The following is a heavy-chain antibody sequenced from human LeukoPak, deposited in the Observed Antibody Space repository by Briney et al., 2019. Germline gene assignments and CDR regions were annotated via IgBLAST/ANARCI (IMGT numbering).Heavy chain of an antibody. V-gene: IGHV4-39*01. CDR1: GGSISSSSYY. Sequence: SETLSLTCTVSGGSISSSSYYWGWIRQPPGKGLEWIGSIYYSGSTYYDPSLKSRVTISVDTSKNQFSLKLSSVTAADTAVYYCAKCRTYYYGSGSYPFDYWGQGTLVTVSS. J-gene: IGHJ4*02. D-gene: IGHD3-10*01. CDR2: IYYSGST. CDR3: AKCRTYYYGSGSYPFDY.